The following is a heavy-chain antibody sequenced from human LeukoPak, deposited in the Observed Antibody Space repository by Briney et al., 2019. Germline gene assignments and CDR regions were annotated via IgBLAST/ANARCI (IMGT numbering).Heavy chain of an antibody. J-gene: IGHJ5*02. CDR2: INPKNAAT. Sequence: ASVKVSCKASGYTFTGHYIHWVRQAPGQGLEWMGWINPKNAATNYAQKFQGRVTMTRDTSTGTVYMEVNALRSDDTAVYYCARAAHDYGDYSNWFDPWGQGTLVTVSS. CDR3: ARAAHDYGDYSNWFDP. V-gene: IGHV1-2*02. D-gene: IGHD4-17*01. CDR1: GYTFTGHY.